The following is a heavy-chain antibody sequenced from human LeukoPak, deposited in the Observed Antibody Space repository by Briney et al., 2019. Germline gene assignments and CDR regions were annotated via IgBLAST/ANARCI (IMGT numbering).Heavy chain of an antibody. CDR3: AREGPSYSSGWYVSYFDY. Sequence: GGSLRLSCAASGFTFSSYGMHWVRRAPGKGLEWVAVIWYDGSNKYYADSVKGRFTISRDNSKNTLYLQMNSLRAEDTAVYYCAREGPSYSSGWYVSYFDYWGQGTLVTVSS. CDR1: GFTFSSYG. D-gene: IGHD6-19*01. V-gene: IGHV3-33*01. CDR2: IWYDGSNK. J-gene: IGHJ4*02.